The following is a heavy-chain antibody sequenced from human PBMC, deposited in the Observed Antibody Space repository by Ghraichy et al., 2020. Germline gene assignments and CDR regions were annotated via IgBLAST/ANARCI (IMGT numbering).Heavy chain of an antibody. Sequence: SETLSLTCTVSGGYISSYYWSWIRQPPGKGLEWHGYIYYSGGTNYNPSLKSRVTISVDTSKNQFSLKLSSVTAADTAEYYCARSVGGRFPDVWGKGTTVTVSS. CDR1: GGYISSYY. CDR3: ARSVGGRFPDV. D-gene: IGHD3-3*01. J-gene: IGHJ6*04. CDR2: IYYSGGT. V-gene: IGHV4-59*01.